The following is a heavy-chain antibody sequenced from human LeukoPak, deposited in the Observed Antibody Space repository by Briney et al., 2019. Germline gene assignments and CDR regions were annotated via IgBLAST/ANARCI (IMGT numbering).Heavy chain of an antibody. Sequence: GRSLRLSCAASGFTLSSYGMHWVRQAPGKGLEWVAVIWYDGSNSYYVDSVKGRFTISRDNSKNTLYLQMNSLRDEDTAVYYCARGENSKTYPVSGYWGQGTLVTVSS. CDR3: ARGENSKTYPVSGY. D-gene: IGHD2/OR15-2a*01. V-gene: IGHV3-33*01. CDR1: GFTLSSYG. J-gene: IGHJ4*02. CDR2: IWYDGSNS.